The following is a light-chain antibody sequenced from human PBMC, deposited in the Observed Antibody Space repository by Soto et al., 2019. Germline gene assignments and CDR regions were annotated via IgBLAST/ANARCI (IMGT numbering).Light chain of an antibody. CDR3: SSYTSSSTWV. V-gene: IGLV2-14*01. J-gene: IGLJ3*02. CDR1: SSDVGGYNY. Sequence: QSALTQPASVSGSPGQSIAISCTGTSSDVGGYNYVSWYQQHPGKTPNLMIYDVSNRPSGVSNRFSDSKSGNTASLTISGLQAEDEADYYCSSYTSSSTWVFGGGTKLTVL. CDR2: DVS.